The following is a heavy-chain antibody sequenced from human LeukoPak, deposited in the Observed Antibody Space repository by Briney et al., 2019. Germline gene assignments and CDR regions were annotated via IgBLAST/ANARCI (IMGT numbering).Heavy chain of an antibody. D-gene: IGHD3-22*01. Sequence: GGSLRLSCAASGFTFSSYWMSWVRQAPGKGLEWVANIKQDGSEKYYVDSVKGRFTIPRDNAKNSLYLQMNSLRAEDTAVYYCARAVDGYYLLHFDYWGQGTLVTVSS. V-gene: IGHV3-7*01. CDR3: ARAVDGYYLLHFDY. CDR2: IKQDGSEK. CDR1: GFTFSSYW. J-gene: IGHJ4*02.